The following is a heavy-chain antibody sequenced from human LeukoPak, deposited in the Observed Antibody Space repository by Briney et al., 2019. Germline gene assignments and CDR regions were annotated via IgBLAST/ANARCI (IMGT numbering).Heavy chain of an antibody. J-gene: IGHJ4*02. CDR1: GFTFSTYW. CDR2: IHTDGTST. CDR3: ARGGSSWLDY. Sequence: QTGGSLRLSCAGSGFTFSTYWMHWVRQVPGKGLVWVSRIHTDGTSTNYADSVKGRFTISRDNAKNMLYLQMNSLTVEDTAVYYCARGGSSWLDYWGQGTLVTVSS. V-gene: IGHV3-74*01. D-gene: IGHD6-13*01.